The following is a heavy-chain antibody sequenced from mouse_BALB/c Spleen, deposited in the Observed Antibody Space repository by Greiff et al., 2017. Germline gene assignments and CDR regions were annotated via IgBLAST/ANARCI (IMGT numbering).Heavy chain of an antibody. CDR3: ARDKLRNFDV. V-gene: IGHV5-4*02. J-gene: IGHJ1*01. Sequence: EVKLMESGGGLVKPGGSLKLSCAASGFTFSDYYMYWVRQTPEKRLEWVATISDGGSYTYYPDSVKGRFTISRDNAKNNLYLQMSSLKSEDTAMYYCARDKLRNFDVWGAGTTVTVSS. CDR1: GFTFSDYY. CDR2: ISDGGSYT. D-gene: IGHD1-1*01.